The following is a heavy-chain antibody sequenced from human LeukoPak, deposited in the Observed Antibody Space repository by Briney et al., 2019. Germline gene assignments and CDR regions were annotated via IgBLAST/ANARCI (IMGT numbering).Heavy chain of an antibody. CDR1: GFTFSSYG. CDR3: AKDEHGWSFDP. CDR2: ISYDGSNK. V-gene: IGHV3-30*18. D-gene: IGHD1/OR15-1a*01. J-gene: IGHJ5*02. Sequence: PGGSLRLSCAASGFTFSSYGMHWVRQAPGKGLEWVAVISYDGSNKYYADSVKGRFTISRDNSKNTLYLQMNSLRAEDTAVYYCAKDEHGWSFDPWGQGTLVTVSS.